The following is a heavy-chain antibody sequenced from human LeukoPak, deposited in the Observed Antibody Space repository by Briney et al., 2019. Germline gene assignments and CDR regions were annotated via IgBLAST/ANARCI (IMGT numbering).Heavy chain of an antibody. D-gene: IGHD1-26*01. CDR2: INHSGST. CDR3: ARGLGSYRNFDY. CDR1: GASISSGGYY. V-gene: IGHV4-39*07. J-gene: IGHJ4*02. Sequence: SETLSLTCTVSGASISSGGYYWSWIRQPPGKGLKWIGEINHSGSTNYNPSLKSRVTISVDTSKNQFSLKLSSVTAADTAVYYCARGLGSYRNFDYWGQGTLVTVSS.